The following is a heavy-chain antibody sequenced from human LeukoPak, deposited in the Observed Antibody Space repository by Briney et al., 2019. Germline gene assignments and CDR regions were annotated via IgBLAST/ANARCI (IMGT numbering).Heavy chain of an antibody. V-gene: IGHV3-11*06. CDR1: GFTFSDYY. J-gene: IGHJ4*02. D-gene: IGHD1-26*01. CDR3: ARDPIVGATPGYFDY. CDR2: ITSSSSYT. Sequence: GGSLRLSCAASGFTFSDYYMSWIRQAPGKGLEWVSYITSSSSYTNYADSVKGRFTISRDNSKNTLYLQMNSLRAEDTAVYYCARDPIVGATPGYFDYWGQGTLVTVSS.